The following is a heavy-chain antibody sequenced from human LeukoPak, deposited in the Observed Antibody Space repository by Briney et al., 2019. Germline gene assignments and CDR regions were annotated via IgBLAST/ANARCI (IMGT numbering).Heavy chain of an antibody. Sequence: GGSLRLSCAASGFTFSSYGMHWVRQAPGKGLEWVAVISYDGSNKYYADSVKGRFTISRDNSKNTLYLQMNSLRAEDTAVYYCAKGASVGELDYYYGMDVWGQGTTVTVSS. D-gene: IGHD1-26*01. CDR1: GFTFSSYG. CDR2: ISYDGSNK. J-gene: IGHJ6*02. V-gene: IGHV3-30*18. CDR3: AKGASVGELDYYYGMDV.